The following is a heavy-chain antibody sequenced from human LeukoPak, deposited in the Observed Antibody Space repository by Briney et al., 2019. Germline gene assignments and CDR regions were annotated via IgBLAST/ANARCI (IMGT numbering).Heavy chain of an antibody. CDR1: GFTFSSFA. J-gene: IGHJ4*02. V-gene: IGHV3-23*01. D-gene: IGHD2-2*01. CDR2: ISGNGVNT. CDR3: AKRGSTTYHFDS. Sequence: AGGSLRPSCAASGFTFSSFAMRWVRQAPGKELEWVSSISGNGVNTYYADSVKGRFTISRDNSKNSLNLQMNSLRVEDTAVYYCAKRGSTTYHFDSWGQGTLVTVSS.